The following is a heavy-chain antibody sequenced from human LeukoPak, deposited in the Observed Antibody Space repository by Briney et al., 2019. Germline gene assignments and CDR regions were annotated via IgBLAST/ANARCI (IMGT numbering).Heavy chain of an antibody. J-gene: IGHJ4*02. CDR3: ARGRGTTGTTEFDY. CDR1: GFTFSSYS. V-gene: IGHV3-21*01. D-gene: IGHD1-1*01. CDR2: ISSSSTYI. Sequence: GGSLRPSCAASGFTFSSYSMNWVRQAPGKGLEWVSSISSSSTYIYYADSLKGRFTISRDNAKNSLYLQMNSLRAEDTAVYYCARGRGTTGTTEFDYWGLGTLVTVSS.